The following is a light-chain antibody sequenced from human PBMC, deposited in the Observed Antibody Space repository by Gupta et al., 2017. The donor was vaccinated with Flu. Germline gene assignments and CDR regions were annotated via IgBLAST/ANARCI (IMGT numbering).Light chain of an antibody. J-gene: IGLJ1*01. CDR1: SSTIGNNY. CDR3: AAWDDSLSGYV. V-gene: IGLV1-47*01. CDR2: RNN. Sequence: QSLLTQPPSASGTPGQRVTISCSGSSSTIGNNYVYWYQQLQGTAPNVLIYRNNQRPSGVPDRFSGSKSGTSASLAISGLRSEDEADYYCAAWDDSLSGYVFGTGTKVTVL.